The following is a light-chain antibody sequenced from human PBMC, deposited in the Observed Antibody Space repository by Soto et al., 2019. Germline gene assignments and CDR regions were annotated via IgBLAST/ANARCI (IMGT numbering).Light chain of an antibody. J-gene: IGKJ1*01. CDR3: QQYNSYLWT. CDR2: DAS. Sequence: DIQMTQSPSTLSASVGDRVTITCRASQRISSWLAWYQQKPGKAPKLLIYDASSLESGVPSRFSGSGSGTEFTLTISSLQPDDFATYYCQQYNSYLWTFGQGTKVDIK. V-gene: IGKV1-5*01. CDR1: QRISSW.